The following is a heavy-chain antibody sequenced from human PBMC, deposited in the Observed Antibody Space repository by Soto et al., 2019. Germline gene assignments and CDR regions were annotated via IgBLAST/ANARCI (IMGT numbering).Heavy chain of an antibody. J-gene: IGHJ6*02. Sequence: GGSLRLSCASSGFTFSSYSLSWVRQAPGKGLDWVSSISGSGATTHYADSAKGRFTISRDNPRNTLYLQMNSLTAEDTAVYYCAKRFASGSPYGLDVWGQGTTVTVSS. V-gene: IGHV3-23*01. CDR3: AKRFASGSPYGLDV. CDR1: GFTFSSYS. D-gene: IGHD3-10*01. CDR2: ISGSGATT.